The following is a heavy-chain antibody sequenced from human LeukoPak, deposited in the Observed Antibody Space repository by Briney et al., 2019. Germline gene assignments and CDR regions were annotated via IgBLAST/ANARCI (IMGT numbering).Heavy chain of an antibody. Sequence: AXXFTXXSYWMSWVRQAPGKGXEWVANIKQDGSEKYYVDSVKGRFTISRXNSRNTLHMQMNRLRAEDTAVYYXXXGPIVAFDYWGQGTLVTVSS. CDR1: XFTXXSYW. CDR2: IKQDGSEK. D-gene: IGHD3-22*01. V-gene: IGHV3-7*03. CDR3: XXGPIVAFDY. J-gene: IGHJ4*02.